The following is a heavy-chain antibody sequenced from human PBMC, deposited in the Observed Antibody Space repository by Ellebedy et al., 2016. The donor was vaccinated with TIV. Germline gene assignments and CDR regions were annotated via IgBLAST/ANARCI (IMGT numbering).Heavy chain of an antibody. Sequence: GESLKISCAASGFTVSSNYMSWVRQAPGKGLEWVSFIYSGGTTYYADSVKGRFTISRDNYKTTLYLQMHSLRAEDTAVYYCARGSPTMTTGSYYYYYYGMDVWGQGTTVTVSS. D-gene: IGHD4-17*01. CDR2: IYSGGTT. CDR3: ARGSPTMTTGSYYYYYYGMDV. V-gene: IGHV3-66*01. CDR1: GFTVSSNY. J-gene: IGHJ6*02.